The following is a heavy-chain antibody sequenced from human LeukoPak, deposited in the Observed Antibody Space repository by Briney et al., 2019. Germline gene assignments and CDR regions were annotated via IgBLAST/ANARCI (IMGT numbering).Heavy chain of an antibody. J-gene: IGHJ4*02. V-gene: IGHV4-39*07. D-gene: IGHD2-15*01. Sequence: KPSETLSLTCTVSGGSISSSSYYWGWIRQPPGKGLEWIGSIYYSGSTYYNPSLKSRVTISVDTSKNQFSLKLSSVTAVDTAVYYCARVGCSGGSCYSEHGDLPDYWGQGTLVTVSS. CDR1: GGSISSSSYY. CDR3: ARVGCSGGSCYSEHGDLPDY. CDR2: IYYSGST.